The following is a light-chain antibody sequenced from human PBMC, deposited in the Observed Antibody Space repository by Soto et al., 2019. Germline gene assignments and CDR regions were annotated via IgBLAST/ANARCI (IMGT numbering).Light chain of an antibody. CDR1: QNIRSW. CDR3: QHYNGY. CDR2: DAY. V-gene: IGKV1-5*01. J-gene: IGKJ2*01. Sequence: DMPMTQSPTTLSASVGDRVTITCRASQNIRSWLAWYQQKPGKAPKVLIYDAYTLESGVPSRFSGSGFGTEFTLTISSLQPDDFATYYCQHYNGYFGQGTKLEIK.